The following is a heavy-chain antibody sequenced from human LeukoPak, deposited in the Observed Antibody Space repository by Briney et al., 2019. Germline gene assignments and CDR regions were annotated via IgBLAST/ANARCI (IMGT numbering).Heavy chain of an antibody. CDR1: GYIFTSYW. Sequence: LGESLKISCKGSGYIFTSYWIGWVRQLPGKGLEWMGIIYPGDSDTRYSPSFQGQVTISADKSISTAYLQWSSLKASDTAMYYCARRGGGDANWFDPWGQGTLVTVSS. CDR2: IYPGDSDT. J-gene: IGHJ5*02. CDR3: ARRGGGDANWFDP. V-gene: IGHV5-51*01. D-gene: IGHD2-21*02.